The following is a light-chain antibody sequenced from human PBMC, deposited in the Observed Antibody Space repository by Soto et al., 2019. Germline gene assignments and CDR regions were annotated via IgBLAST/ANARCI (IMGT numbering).Light chain of an antibody. CDR1: QSVLYSSNNKNY. CDR3: QQYYCSPLT. Sequence: DIVMTQSPDSLAVSLGERATIDCKSSQSVLYSSNNKNYLAWYQQKPGQPPKLLIHWASTRESGVPDRFSGSGSGIDFTLTISSLQAEDVAVYYSQQYYCSPLTFGQGTKVDIK. CDR2: WAS. J-gene: IGKJ1*01. V-gene: IGKV4-1*01.